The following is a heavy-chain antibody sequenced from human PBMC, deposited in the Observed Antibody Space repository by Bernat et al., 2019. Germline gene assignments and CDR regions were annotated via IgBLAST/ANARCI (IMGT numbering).Heavy chain of an antibody. CDR2: FKSKNDGGTT. CDR1: GFTFSNAW. J-gene: IGHJ4*02. Sequence: EVQLVESGGGLVKPGGSLRLSCAASGFTFSNAWRNWVRQAPGKGLEWGGRFKSKNDGGTTDYAAPAKGRFTISREASKNTLYLQMHSLKNEDTAVYYCTTDPLSCSGVTCYSDDFDYWGQGALVTVSS. V-gene: IGHV3-15*07. CDR3: TTDPLSCSGVTCYSDDFDY. D-gene: IGHD2-15*01.